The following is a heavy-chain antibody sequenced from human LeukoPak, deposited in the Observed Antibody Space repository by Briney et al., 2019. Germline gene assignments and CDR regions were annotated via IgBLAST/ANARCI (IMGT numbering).Heavy chain of an antibody. J-gene: IGHJ5*02. V-gene: IGHV4-38-2*02. Sequence: QPSETLSLTCTASGYSISSGYYWGWIRQPAGKGLEWIGRIYASGSTNYNPSLKSRVTISVDTSKNQFSLQLNSVTPEDTAVYYCARDCSGGSCYSEGFDPWGQGTLVTVSS. CDR3: ARDCSGGSCYSEGFDP. CDR2: IYASGST. D-gene: IGHD2-15*01. CDR1: GYSISSGYY.